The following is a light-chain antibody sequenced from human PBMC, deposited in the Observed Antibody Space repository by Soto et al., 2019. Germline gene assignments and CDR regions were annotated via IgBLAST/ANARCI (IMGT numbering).Light chain of an antibody. CDR3: QKYTSAPHT. V-gene: IGKV1-27*01. Sequence: DIQMTQSPSSLSASVGDRVTITCRASQGISKYLAWYQQKPGKVPKLLIYAASTLQSGVPSRFSGSGSGTDFTLTISSLQPEDVATYYCQKYTSAPHTFGPGTKVDIK. CDR1: QGISKY. J-gene: IGKJ3*01. CDR2: AAS.